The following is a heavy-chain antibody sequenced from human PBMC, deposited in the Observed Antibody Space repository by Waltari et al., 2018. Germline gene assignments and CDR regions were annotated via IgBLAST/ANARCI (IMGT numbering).Heavy chain of an antibody. J-gene: IGHJ5*02. CDR2: IYPDPGDSES. Sequence: EVQLVQSGAEVKKPGESLKISCKASGYTFTAYWIGWVRQMPGKDLEWIGTIYPDPGDSESKYSPSVPGRVTNSADKSASSAYLHSSGLEASDTAIYYCVRGLLDGYARGWFDPWGQGTLVTVSS. D-gene: IGHD5-18*01. CDR1: GYTFTAYW. CDR3: VRGLLDGYARGWFDP. V-gene: IGHV5-51*01.